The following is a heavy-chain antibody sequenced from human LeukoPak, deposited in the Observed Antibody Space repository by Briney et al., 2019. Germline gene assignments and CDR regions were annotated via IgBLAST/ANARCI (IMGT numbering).Heavy chain of an antibody. J-gene: IGHJ4*02. V-gene: IGHV3-9*01. CDR3: EKDSTIAVGAPGDY. CDR2: ISWNSGSI. Sequence: GGSLRLSCAASGFTFDDYAMHWVRQAPGKGLEWVSGISWNSGSIGYADSVKGRFTISRNNAKNSLYLQMNSLRAEDTALYYCEKDSTIAVGAPGDYWGKGTLVTVSS. D-gene: IGHD6-19*01. CDR1: GFTFDDYA.